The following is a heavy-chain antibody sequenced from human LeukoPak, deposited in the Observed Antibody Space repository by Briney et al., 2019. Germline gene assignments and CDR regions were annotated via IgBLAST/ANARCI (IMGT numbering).Heavy chain of an antibody. CDR3: ARDIITMVRGVNMGFVY. V-gene: IGHV4-59*01. CDR1: GGSISSYY. CDR2: IYYSGST. J-gene: IGHJ4*02. Sequence: SETLSLTCTVSGGSISSYYWSRIRQPPGKGLEWIGYIYYSGSTNYNPSLKSRVTISVDTSKNQFSLKLSSVTAADTAVYYCARDIITMVRGVNMGFVYWGQGTLVTVSS. D-gene: IGHD3-10*01.